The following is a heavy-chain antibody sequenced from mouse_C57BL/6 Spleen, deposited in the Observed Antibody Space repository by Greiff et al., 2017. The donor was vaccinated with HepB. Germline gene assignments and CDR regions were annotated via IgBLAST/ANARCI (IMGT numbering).Heavy chain of an antibody. CDR3: ARSRNSNYWFAY. CDR2: INPYNGGT. CDR1: GYTFTDYY. V-gene: IGHV1-19*01. J-gene: IGHJ3*01. D-gene: IGHD2-5*01. Sequence: EVKLMESGPVLVKPGASVKMSCKASGYTFTDYYMNWVKQSHGKSLEWIGVINPYNGGTSYNQKFKGKATLTVDKSSSTAYMELNSLTSEDSAVYYCARSRNSNYWFAYWGQGTLVTVSA.